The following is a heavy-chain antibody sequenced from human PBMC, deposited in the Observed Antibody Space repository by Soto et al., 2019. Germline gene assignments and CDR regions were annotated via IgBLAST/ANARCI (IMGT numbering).Heavy chain of an antibody. Sequence: SETLSLTCTVSGGSITTSSYYWAWIRQPPGKGLEWIGNIYYSGNTYYNPSLKSRVTISIDTSKNQSSPKLASVTAADTAVYFCASAYGGNDFDYWGQGTLVTVSS. D-gene: IGHD4-17*01. CDR1: GGSITTSSYY. CDR3: ASAYGGNDFDY. J-gene: IGHJ4*02. V-gene: IGHV4-39*01. CDR2: IYYSGNT.